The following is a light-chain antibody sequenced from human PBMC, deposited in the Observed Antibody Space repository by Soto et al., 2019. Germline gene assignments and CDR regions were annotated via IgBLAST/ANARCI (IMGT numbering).Light chain of an antibody. CDR2: KAS. J-gene: IGKJ2*01. CDR1: QSISSW. CDR3: QQYNSYPLT. V-gene: IGKV1-5*03. Sequence: DIQMTQSPSTLSASVGDRVTITCRASQSISSWLAWYQRKPGKAPKLLIYKASSLESGVPSRFSGSGSGTEFTLTISSLQPDDFARYYCQQYNSYPLTFGQGTKLEIK.